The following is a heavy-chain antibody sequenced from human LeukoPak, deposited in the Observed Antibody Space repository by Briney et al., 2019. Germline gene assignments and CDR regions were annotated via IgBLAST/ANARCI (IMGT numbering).Heavy chain of an antibody. Sequence: ASVTVSCKASGYTFTSYGISWVRQAPGQGLEWMGWISAYNGNTNYAQKLQGRVTMTTDTSTSTAYMELRSLRSDDTAVYYCASGLVGAETGPLGYWGQGTLVTVSS. CDR2: ISAYNGNT. V-gene: IGHV1-18*01. D-gene: IGHD1-26*01. CDR1: GYTFTSYG. J-gene: IGHJ4*02. CDR3: ASGLVGAETGPLGY.